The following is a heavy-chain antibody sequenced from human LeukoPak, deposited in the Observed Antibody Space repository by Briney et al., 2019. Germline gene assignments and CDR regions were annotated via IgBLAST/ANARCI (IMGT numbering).Heavy chain of an antibody. D-gene: IGHD5-18*01. Sequence: GASVKVSCKASGYTFTGYYIHWVRQAPGQGLEWMGGIIPIFGTANYAQKFQGRVTITADESTSTAYMELSSLRSEDTAVYYCARGSALASGYSYGSWSYWGQGTLVTVSS. J-gene: IGHJ4*02. V-gene: IGHV1-69*13. CDR1: GYTFTGYY. CDR2: IIPIFGTA. CDR3: ARGSALASGYSYGSWSY.